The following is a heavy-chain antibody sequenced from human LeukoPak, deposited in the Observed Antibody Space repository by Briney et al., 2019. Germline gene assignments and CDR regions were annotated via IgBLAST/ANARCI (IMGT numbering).Heavy chain of an antibody. Sequence: SETLSLTCVVYGGSFSGYYWTWIRQPPGKGLEWIGEIDHSGTTNYNPSLKSRVTMSVDTSKNQFSLMVSSVTAADTAVYYCAREEDRSGDWGQGTLVTVTS. D-gene: IGHD3-22*01. CDR2: IDHSGTT. V-gene: IGHV4-34*10. J-gene: IGHJ4*02. CDR1: GGSFSGYY. CDR3: AREEDRSGD.